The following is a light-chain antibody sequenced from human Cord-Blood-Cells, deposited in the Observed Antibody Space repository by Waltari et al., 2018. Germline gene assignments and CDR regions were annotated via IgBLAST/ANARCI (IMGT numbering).Light chain of an antibody. J-gene: IGKJ2*01. CDR2: AAS. Sequence: DIQMTQSPSSLSASVGDRVTLTCRASQSISSYLNWYQQKPGKAPKLLIYAASSLQSEVPSRFSGSGSVTEFTLTISSLQPEDFATFYCQQSYSTPYTFGQGTKLEIK. CDR3: QQSYSTPYT. V-gene: IGKV1-39*01. CDR1: QSISSY.